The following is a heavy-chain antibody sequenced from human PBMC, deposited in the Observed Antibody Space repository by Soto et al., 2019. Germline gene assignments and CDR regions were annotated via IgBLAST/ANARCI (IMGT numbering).Heavy chain of an antibody. V-gene: IGHV3-23*01. J-gene: IGHJ3*02. D-gene: IGHD2-15*01. CDR2: IRGSGGST. CDR3: AKVVTPIVVVVAATLNAFDI. CDR1: GFTFSSYA. Sequence: EVQLLESGGGLVQPGGSLRLSCAASGFTFSSYAMSWVRQAPGKGLEWVSAIRGSGGSTYYADSVKGRFTISRDNSKNTLYLQMNSLRAEDTAVYYCAKVVTPIVVVVAATLNAFDIWGQGTMVTVSS.